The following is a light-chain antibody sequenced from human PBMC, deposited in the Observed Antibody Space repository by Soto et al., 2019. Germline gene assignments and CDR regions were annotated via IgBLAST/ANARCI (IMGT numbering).Light chain of an antibody. CDR2: GVS. CDR3: SSYTSSSTLEGV. Sequence: QSALTQPASVSGSPGQSITISCTGTSSDVGGYNYVSWYQQHPGKAPKLMIYGVSNRPSGVSNRFSGSKSGNTASLTISGLQAEDEADYYCSSYTSSSTLEGVFGTGTKVTVL. CDR1: SSDVGGYNY. V-gene: IGLV2-14*01. J-gene: IGLJ1*01.